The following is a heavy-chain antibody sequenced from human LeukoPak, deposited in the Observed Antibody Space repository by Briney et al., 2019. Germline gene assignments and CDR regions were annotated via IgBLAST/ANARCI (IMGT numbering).Heavy chain of an antibody. V-gene: IGHV4-59*01. CDR2: IYYSGST. J-gene: IGHJ5*02. Sequence: KPSETLSLTCTVSGASISSSYWSWIRQPPGKGLEWIGYIYYSGSTNYNPSLKSRVTISVDTSKNQFSLKLSSVTAADTAVYYCARDLRVAAAGTGGWFDPWGQGTLVTVSS. CDR1: GASISSSY. D-gene: IGHD6-13*01. CDR3: ARDLRVAAAGTGGWFDP.